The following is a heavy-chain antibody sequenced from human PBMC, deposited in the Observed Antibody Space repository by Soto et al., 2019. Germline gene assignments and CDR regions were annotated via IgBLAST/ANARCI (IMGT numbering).Heavy chain of an antibody. J-gene: IGHJ4*02. D-gene: IGHD3-22*01. V-gene: IGHV3-73*01. CDR1: GFTFSGSA. Sequence: GGSLRLSCAASGFTFSGSAMHWVRQASGKGLEWVGRIRSKANSYATAYVASVKGRFTISRDDSKNTAYLQMNSLKTEDTAVYYCTTPELSGYYYYWGQGTLVTVSS. CDR3: TTPELSGYYYY. CDR2: IRSKANSYAT.